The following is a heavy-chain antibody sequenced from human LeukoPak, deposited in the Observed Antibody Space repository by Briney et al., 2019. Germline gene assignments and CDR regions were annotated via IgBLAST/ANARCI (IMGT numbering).Heavy chain of an antibody. CDR3: ARDSPATFFDY. CDR1: GGSISSYY. J-gene: IGHJ4*01. D-gene: IGHD1-1*01. Sequence: SETLSLTCTVSGGSISSYYWSWIRQPPRKGLEWIGYIYYSGSTNYNPSLKSRVTISVDTSKNQFSLELNSVTAADTAVYFCARDSPATFFDYWGHGTLVTVSS. CDR2: IYYSGST. V-gene: IGHV4-59*12.